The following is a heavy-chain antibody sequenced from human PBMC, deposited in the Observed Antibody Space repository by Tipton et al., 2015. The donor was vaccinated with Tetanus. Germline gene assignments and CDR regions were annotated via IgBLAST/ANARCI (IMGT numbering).Heavy chain of an antibody. D-gene: IGHD3-16*02. CDR2: IRASGDST. V-gene: IGHV3-23*01. CDR3: ARSSSPFVY. CDR1: GFTFSSYS. J-gene: IGHJ4*02. Sequence: SLRLSCAASGFTFSSYSMTWVRQSPGKGLEWVSAIRASGDSTYYADFVKSRSIISRDTSTKTMYLQMNILRAEDTAVYYCARSSSPFVYWVQGTRVTVSS.